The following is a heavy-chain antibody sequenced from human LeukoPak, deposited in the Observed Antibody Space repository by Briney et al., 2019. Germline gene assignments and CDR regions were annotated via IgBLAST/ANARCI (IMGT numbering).Heavy chain of an antibody. D-gene: IGHD3-22*01. J-gene: IGHJ4*02. Sequence: GASVKVSCKASGGTFSSYAISWVRQARGEGLERMGGIIPIFGTANYAQKFQGRVTITADESTSTAYMELSSLRSEDTAVYYCASGDSSGYYAPFDYWGQGTLVTVSS. CDR1: GGTFSSYA. CDR2: IIPIFGTA. CDR3: ASGDSSGYYAPFDY. V-gene: IGHV1-69*13.